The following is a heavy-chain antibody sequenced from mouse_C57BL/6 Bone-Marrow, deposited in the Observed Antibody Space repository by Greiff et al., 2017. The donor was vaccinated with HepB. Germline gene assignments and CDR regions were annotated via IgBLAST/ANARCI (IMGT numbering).Heavy chain of an antibody. CDR2: IYPGDGDT. J-gene: IGHJ1*03. CDR1: GYAFSSSW. CDR3: AREEGSSYGYFDV. Sequence: QVQLQQSGPELVKPGASVKISCKASGYAFSSSWMNWVKQRPGKGLEWIGRIYPGDGDTNYNGKFKGKATLTADKSSSTAYMQLSSLTSEDSAVYFCAREEGSSYGYFDVWGTGTTVTVSS. D-gene: IGHD1-1*01. V-gene: IGHV1-82*01.